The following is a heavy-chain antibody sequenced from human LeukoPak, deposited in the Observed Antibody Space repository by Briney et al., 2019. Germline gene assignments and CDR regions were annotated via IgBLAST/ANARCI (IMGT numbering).Heavy chain of an antibody. Sequence: GSSVKVSCKASGGTFSSYAISWVRQAPGQGLEWMGRIIPIFGTANYAQKFQGGVTITTDESTSTAYMELSSLRSEDTAVYYCARDYCSGSSDACDIWGQGTMVTVSS. J-gene: IGHJ3*02. D-gene: IGHD6-19*01. CDR1: GGTFSSYA. V-gene: IGHV1-69*05. CDR3: ARDYCSGSSDACDI. CDR2: IIPIFGTA.